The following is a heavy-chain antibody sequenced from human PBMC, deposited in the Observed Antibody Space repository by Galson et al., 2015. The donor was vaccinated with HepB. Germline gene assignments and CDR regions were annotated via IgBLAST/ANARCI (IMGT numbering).Heavy chain of an antibody. CDR2: ISAYNGNT. V-gene: IGHV1-18*01. CDR1: GYTFTSYG. Sequence: SVKVSCKASGYTFTSYGISWVRQAPGQGLEWMGWISAYNGNTNYAQKLQGRVTMTTDTSTSTAYMELRSLRSDDTAVYYCARDTDFWSGEIDAFDIWGQGTMVTVSS. D-gene: IGHD3-3*01. J-gene: IGHJ3*02. CDR3: ARDTDFWSGEIDAFDI.